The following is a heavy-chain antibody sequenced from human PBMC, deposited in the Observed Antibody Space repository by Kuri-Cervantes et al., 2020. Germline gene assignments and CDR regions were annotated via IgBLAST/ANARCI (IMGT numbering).Heavy chain of an antibody. CDR2: IYHSGST. J-gene: IGHJ2*01. D-gene: IGHD5-18*01. CDR3: ARDGYTYGYGASSHWYFDL. Sequence: SETLSLTCTVAGDSITSSRFYWGWIRQPPGKGLEWIGSIYHSGSTYYNPSLKSRVTISIGTSKNQFSLKLTSMTAADTAVYFCARDGYTYGYGASSHWYFDLWGRGTLVTVSS. V-gene: IGHV4-39*07. CDR1: GDSITSSRFY.